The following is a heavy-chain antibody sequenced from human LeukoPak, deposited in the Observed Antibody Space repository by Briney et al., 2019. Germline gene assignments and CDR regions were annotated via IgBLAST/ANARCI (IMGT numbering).Heavy chain of an antibody. CDR3: AKMGTVTTNY. CDR1: GFTFSSYG. Sequence: GGSLRLFCAASGFTFSSYGMHWVRQAPGKGLEWVAVISYDGSNKYYADSVKGRFTISRDNSKNTLYLQMNSLRAEDTAVYYCAKMGTVTTNYWGQGTLVTVSS. J-gene: IGHJ4*02. D-gene: IGHD4-17*01. CDR2: ISYDGSNK. V-gene: IGHV3-30*18.